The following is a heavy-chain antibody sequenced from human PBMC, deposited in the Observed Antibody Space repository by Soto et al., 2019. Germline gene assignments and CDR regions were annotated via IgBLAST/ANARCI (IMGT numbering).Heavy chain of an antibody. CDR3: TTFTERGYRVAVAVPRYYYYYGMDV. CDR2: IKSKTDGGTT. D-gene: IGHD6-19*01. J-gene: IGHJ6*02. V-gene: IGHV3-15*01. CDR1: GFTFSSYS. Sequence: EVQLVESGGGLVKPGGSLRLSCAASGFTFSSYSMNWVRQAPGKGLEWVGRIKSKTDGGTTDYAAPVKGRFTISRDDSKNTLYLQMNSLKTEDTAVYYCTTFTERGYRVAVAVPRYYYYYGMDVWGQGTTVTVSS.